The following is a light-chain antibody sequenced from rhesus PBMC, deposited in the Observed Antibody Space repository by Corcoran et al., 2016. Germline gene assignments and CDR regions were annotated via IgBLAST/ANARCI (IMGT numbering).Light chain of an antibody. CDR1: SSDIGGYNC. CDR2: DVS. CDR3: CSYGSGSSFI. V-gene: IGLV2-38*01. J-gene: IGLJ1*01. Sequence: QSALTQPPSVFKSLVQSVTISGTGTSSDIGGYNCVSWYQQDSGTARRPLIYDVSKRPSGVSDRFSGSKSGNTSSLTISGLQAEDVADYYCCSYGSGSSFIFGGGTLLTVL.